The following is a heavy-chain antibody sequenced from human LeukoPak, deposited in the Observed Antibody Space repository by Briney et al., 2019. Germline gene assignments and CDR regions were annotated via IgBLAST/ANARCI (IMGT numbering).Heavy chain of an antibody. V-gene: IGHV3-53*01. CDR1: GFTVSSNY. D-gene: IGHD3-10*01. CDR3: ARVGPYYYGSGSYYSWFDP. J-gene: IGHJ5*02. CDR2: IYSGGST. Sequence: GGSLRLSCAASGFTVSSNYMSWVRQAPGKGLEWVSVIYSGGSTYYADSVKGRFTISRDNSKNTLYLQMNSLRAEDTAVYYCARVGPYYYGSGSYYSWFDPWGQGTLVTVSS.